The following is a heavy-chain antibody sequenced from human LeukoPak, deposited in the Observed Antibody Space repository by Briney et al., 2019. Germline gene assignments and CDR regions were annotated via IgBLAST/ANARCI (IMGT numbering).Heavy chain of an antibody. CDR2: IYYSGST. CDR3: ARAYCSGIKCPFVF. D-gene: IGHD2-15*01. CDR1: GGPISSSSYY. J-gene: IGHJ4*02. V-gene: IGHV4-39*07. Sequence: SETLSLTRIVCGGPISSSSYYWVWIRQPPAKGLEWIGSIYYSGSTYYNPSLKSRVTISVDAYNNQFSLMVRSVAAADTAVYYCARAYCSGIKCPFVFWGQGNLVTVSS.